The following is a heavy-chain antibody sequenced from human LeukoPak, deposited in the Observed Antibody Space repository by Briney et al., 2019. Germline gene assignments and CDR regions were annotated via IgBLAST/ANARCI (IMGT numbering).Heavy chain of an antibody. D-gene: IGHD3-22*01. CDR2: IYYSQSSFHT. Sequence: ASETLSLTCTVAGGSITSSGYHWAWIRQPPGKGLEWVANIYYSQSSFHTFYNPSLRSRVTMAEDADTSRNQFSLYLRSVTAADTAVYYCARYSDGSGWVAFETWGQGTVVTVSS. V-gene: IGHV4-39*01. J-gene: IGHJ3*02. CDR1: GGSITSSGYH. CDR3: ARYSDGSGWVAFET.